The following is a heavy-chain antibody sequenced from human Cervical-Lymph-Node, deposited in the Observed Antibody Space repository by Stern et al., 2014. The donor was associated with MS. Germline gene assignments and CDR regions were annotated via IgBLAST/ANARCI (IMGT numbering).Heavy chain of an antibody. CDR2: ISYSGST. CDR1: GGSVSSTNYY. CDR3: ARRSYYSSYS. D-gene: IGHD3-22*01. Sequence: VQLVESGPRLVRPSETLSLTCSVSGGSVSSTNYYWGWIRQPPGKGLEWVGAISYSGSTYYNPSLGSRATISVDTSRNLFSLKVKSVTVADTAVYFCARRSYYSSYSCGQGTLVTVSS. J-gene: IGHJ4*02. V-gene: IGHV4-39*01.